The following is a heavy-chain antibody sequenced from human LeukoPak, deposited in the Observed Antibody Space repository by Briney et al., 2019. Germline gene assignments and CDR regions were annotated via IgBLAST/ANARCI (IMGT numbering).Heavy chain of an antibody. CDR2: IIPIFGTA. V-gene: IGHV1-69*05. D-gene: IGHD2-2*01. J-gene: IGHJ4*02. Sequence: ASVKVSCKASGGTFSSYAISWVRQAPGQGLEWMGRIIPIFGTANYAQKFQGRVTITTDESTSTAYVELSSLRSEDTAVYYCARERYCSSTSRYAFDYWGQGTLVTVSS. CDR3: ARERYCSSTSRYAFDY. CDR1: GGTFSSYA.